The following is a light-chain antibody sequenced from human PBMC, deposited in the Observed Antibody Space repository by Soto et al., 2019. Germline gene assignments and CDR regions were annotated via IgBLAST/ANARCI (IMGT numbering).Light chain of an antibody. CDR3: QQSYSTLPWT. CDR1: QSISSY. J-gene: IGKJ1*01. Sequence: DIQRTQSSFSRSASLGDRVTITCPASQSISSYLNWYQQKPGKAPKLLIYAASSLQSGVPSRFSGSGSGTDFTLTISSLQPEDFATYYCQQSYSTLPWTFGQGTKVDIK. V-gene: IGKV1-39*01. CDR2: AAS.